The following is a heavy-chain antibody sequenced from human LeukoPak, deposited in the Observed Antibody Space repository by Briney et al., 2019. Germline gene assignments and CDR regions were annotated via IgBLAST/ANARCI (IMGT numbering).Heavy chain of an antibody. V-gene: IGHV4-31*03. CDR2: IYYSGST. CDR1: GGSISSGGYY. J-gene: IGHJ2*01. CDR3: ARASHCGGDCHTYWYFDL. Sequence: SGTLSLTCTVSGGSISSGGYYWSWIRQHPGQGLEWIGYIYYSGSTYYNPSLKSRVIISVDTSKNQFSLKMSSVTAADTAVYYCARASHCGGDCHTYWYFDLWGRGTLVTVSS. D-gene: IGHD2-21*02.